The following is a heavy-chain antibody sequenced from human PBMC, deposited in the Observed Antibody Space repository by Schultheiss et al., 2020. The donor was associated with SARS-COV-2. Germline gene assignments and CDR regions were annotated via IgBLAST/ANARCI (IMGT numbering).Heavy chain of an antibody. CDR1: GGSFSGYY. CDR2: INHSGST. CDR3: ARESYYFDSSEYPLFDY. Sequence: SQTLSLTCAVYGGSFSGYYWSWIRQPPGKGLEWIGEINHSGSTNYNPSLKRRVTISVDTSKNQFSLKLSPVTAADTAVYFCARESYYFDSSEYPLFDYWGRGTLVTVS. J-gene: IGHJ4*02. D-gene: IGHD3-22*01. V-gene: IGHV4-34*01.